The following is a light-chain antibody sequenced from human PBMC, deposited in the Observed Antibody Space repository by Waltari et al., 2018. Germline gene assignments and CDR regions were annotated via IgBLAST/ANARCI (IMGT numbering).Light chain of an antibody. CDR2: DAS. J-gene: IGKJ5*01. CDR3: QQRSNWPIT. V-gene: IGKV3-11*01. Sequence: EIVLTQSPATLSSSTGDRATLSCRASQSVSSYLAWYQQKPGQAPRLLIYDASNRATGIPARFSGSGSGTDFTLTISSLEPEDFAVYYCQQRSNWPITFGQGTRLEIK. CDR1: QSVSSY.